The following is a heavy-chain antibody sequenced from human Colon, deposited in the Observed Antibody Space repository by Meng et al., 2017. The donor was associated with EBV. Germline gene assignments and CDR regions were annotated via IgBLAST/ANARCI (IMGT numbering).Heavy chain of an antibody. J-gene: IGHJ4*02. CDR3: ARGKQDAWELLAY. Sequence: QVQLQESGPGLVKPSGTLSLTCGVSCVSISSNIRWTWVRQPPGKGLEWIGDIDDSGSTNYNPSLNSRISISLDKSKNHFSLKVNSVTAADTAVYYCARGKQDAWELLAYWGQGALVTVSS. CDR1: CVSISSNIR. D-gene: IGHD1-26*01. V-gene: IGHV4-4*02. CDR2: IDDSGST.